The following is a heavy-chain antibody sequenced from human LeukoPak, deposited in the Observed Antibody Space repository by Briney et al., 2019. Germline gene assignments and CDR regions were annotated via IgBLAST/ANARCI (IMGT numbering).Heavy chain of an antibody. CDR2: IYIGGY. D-gene: IGHD5-18*01. CDR1: GDSISSSY. J-gene: IGHJ4*02. Sequence: PSETLSLTCTVSGDSISSSYWSWIRQPPGKGLEWIGFIYIGGYNYNPSLKSRVTMSVDTSKNQVSLKVNSVTAADTAVYFCARGRKYTSGYRVTELGSGYSDYWGQGTLVTVSS. CDR3: ARGRKYTSGYRVTELGSGYSDY. V-gene: IGHV4-59*01.